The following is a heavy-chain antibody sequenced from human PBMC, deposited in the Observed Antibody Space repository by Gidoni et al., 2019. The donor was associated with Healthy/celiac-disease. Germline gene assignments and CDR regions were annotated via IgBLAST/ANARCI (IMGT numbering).Heavy chain of an antibody. CDR2: IYYSGST. D-gene: IGHD5-12*01. Sequence: QVQLQESGPGLVKPSQTLSLTCTVSGGSSSSGGYYWSWIRQHPGQGLEWMGYIYYSGSTYYIPSLKSRVTISVDTSKNQFSLKLSSVTAADTAVYYCARDNSGYALLEYWGQGTLVTVSS. CDR1: GGSSSSGGYY. V-gene: IGHV4-31*03. CDR3: ARDNSGYALLEY. J-gene: IGHJ4*02.